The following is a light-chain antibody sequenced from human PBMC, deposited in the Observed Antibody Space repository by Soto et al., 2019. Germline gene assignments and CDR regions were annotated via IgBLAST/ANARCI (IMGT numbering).Light chain of an antibody. CDR2: KVS. J-gene: IGKJ2*04. CDR1: QILVSSDGNTY. V-gene: IGKV2-30*01. Sequence: PLSLPVTIGQPASISCWYSQILVSSDGNTYLNWFQQRPGQSPRRLIYKVSNRDSGVPDRFSGSGSGTEFTLTIISLEYDDIAVKSAVPSSLRRRFAQGSRLDIK. CDR3: VPSSLRRR.